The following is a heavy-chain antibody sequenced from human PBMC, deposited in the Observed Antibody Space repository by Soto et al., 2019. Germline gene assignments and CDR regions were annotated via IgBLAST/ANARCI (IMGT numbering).Heavy chain of an antibody. D-gene: IGHD4-17*01. CDR2: IRSKAYGGTT. CDR3: TTTNDYGDYDASFDY. J-gene: IGHJ4*02. CDR1: GFTFGDYA. Sequence: PGGSLRLSCTASGFTFGDYAMSWVRQAPGKGLEWVGFIRSKAYGGTTEYAASVKGRFTISRDGSKSIAYLQMNSLKTEDTAVYYCTTTNDYGDYDASFDYWGQGTLVTVSS. V-gene: IGHV3-49*04.